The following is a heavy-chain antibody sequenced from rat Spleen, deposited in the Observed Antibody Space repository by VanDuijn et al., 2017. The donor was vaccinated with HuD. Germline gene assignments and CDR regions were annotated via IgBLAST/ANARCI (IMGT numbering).Heavy chain of an antibody. J-gene: IGHJ4*01. CDR1: GFTFSDYY. CDR3: TTGVDA. V-gene: IGHV5-20*01. CDR2: ISYDGGST. Sequence: EVQLVESGGGLVQPGRSLKLSCAASGFTFSDYYMAWVRQAPTKGLEWVASISYDGGSTYYQDSVKGRFTISRDNEKSSLYLQMDSLRSEDTATYYCTTGVDAWGQGASVTVSS.